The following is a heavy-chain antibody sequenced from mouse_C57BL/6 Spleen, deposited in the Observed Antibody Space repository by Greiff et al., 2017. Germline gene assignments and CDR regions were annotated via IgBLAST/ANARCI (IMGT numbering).Heavy chain of an antibody. CDR3: ARRRFHYYGSSDYAMDY. CDR1: GYTFTSYW. CDR2: IDPSDSYT. V-gene: IGHV1-69*01. D-gene: IGHD1-1*01. Sequence: QVQLQQPGAELVMPGASVKLSCKASGYTFTSYWMHWVKQRPGQGLEWIGEIDPSDSYTNYNQKFKGKSTLTVDKSSSTAYMQLSSLTSEDSAVYYCARRRFHYYGSSDYAMDYWGQGTSVTVSS. J-gene: IGHJ4*01.